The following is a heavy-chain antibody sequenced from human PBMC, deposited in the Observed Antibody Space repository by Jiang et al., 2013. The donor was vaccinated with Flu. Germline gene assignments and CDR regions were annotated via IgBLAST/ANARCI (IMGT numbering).Heavy chain of an antibody. J-gene: IGHJ4*02. CDR2: ISTDGTVT. Sequence: QPGGSLRLSCAASAFTLSTYWMHWVRHVPGKGLEWVSRISTDGTVTTYADSVKGRFTVSRDNAKNTLYLQMTSLTAEDTAIYYCARDRDCSGESCYDALDYWGQGTLVTVSS. D-gene: IGHD2-15*01. V-gene: IGHV3-74*03. CDR3: ARDRDCSGESCYDALDY. CDR1: AFTLSTYW.